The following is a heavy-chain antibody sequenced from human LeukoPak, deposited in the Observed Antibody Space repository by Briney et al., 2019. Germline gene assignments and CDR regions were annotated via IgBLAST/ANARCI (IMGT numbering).Heavy chain of an antibody. J-gene: IGHJ6*03. CDR1: GYSFTSYW. Sequence: GESLKISCKGSGYSFTSYWIGWVRQMPGKGLEWMGIIYPGDSDTRYSPPFQGQVTISADKSISTAYLQWSSLKASDTAMYYCARHGGTMVRGVFGNYYYYYMDVWGKGTTVTISS. CDR2: IYPGDSDT. V-gene: IGHV5-51*01. D-gene: IGHD3-10*01. CDR3: ARHGGTMVRGVFGNYYYYYMDV.